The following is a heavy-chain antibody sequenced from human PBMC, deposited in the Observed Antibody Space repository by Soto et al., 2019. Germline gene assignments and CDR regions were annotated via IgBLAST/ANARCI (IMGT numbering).Heavy chain of an antibody. V-gene: IGHV3-23*01. J-gene: IGHJ1*01. CDR2: ISGSGGST. CDR3: AKDRDYYDSSGDLDF. CDR1: GVTFSSYA. Sequence: PGGSLRLSCAASGVTFSSYAMSWVRQAPGKGLEWVSAISGSGGSTYYADSVKGRFTISRDNSKNTLYLQMNSLRAEDTAVYYCAKDRDYYDSSGDLDFCGQGTLVTASS. D-gene: IGHD3-22*01.